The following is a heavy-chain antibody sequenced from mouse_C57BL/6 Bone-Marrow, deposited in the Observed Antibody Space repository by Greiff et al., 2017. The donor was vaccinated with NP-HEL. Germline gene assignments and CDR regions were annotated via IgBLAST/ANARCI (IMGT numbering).Heavy chain of an antibody. CDR2: INPNNGGT. CDR1: GYTFTDYN. J-gene: IGHJ1*03. V-gene: IGHV1-18*01. CDR3: ARDLLGGYWYFDV. Sequence: VQLKQSGPELVKPGASVKIPCKASGYTFTDYNMDWVKQSHGKSLEWIGDINPNNGGTIYNQKFKGKATLTVDKSSSTAYMELRSLTSEDTAVYYCARDLLGGYWYFDVWGTGTTVTVSS. D-gene: IGHD1-1*01.